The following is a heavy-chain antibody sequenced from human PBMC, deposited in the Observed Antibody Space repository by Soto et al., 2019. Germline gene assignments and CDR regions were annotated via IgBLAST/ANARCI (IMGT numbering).Heavy chain of an antibody. Sequence: QLQLQESGPGLLKPSETLSLSCSVSGGFLSNNNYYWGWIRQSPGRGLEWSAGVYYTGSSYYNPSLRSRVTRSVDTSKNHVSLMLTSVSAADTAVYYFASHRYGLGRKGLSDYWGQGTLVTVSS. V-gene: IGHV4-39*01. J-gene: IGHJ4*02. D-gene: IGHD3-10*01. CDR2: VYYTGSS. CDR1: GGFLSNNNYY. CDR3: ASHRYGLGRKGLSDY.